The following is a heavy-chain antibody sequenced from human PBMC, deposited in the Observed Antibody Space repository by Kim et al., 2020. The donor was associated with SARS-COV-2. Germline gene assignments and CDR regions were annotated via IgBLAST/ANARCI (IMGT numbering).Heavy chain of an antibody. J-gene: IGHJ4*02. D-gene: IGHD3-16*02. CDR1: GGSISSSSYY. V-gene: IGHV4-39*01. Sequence: SETLSLTCTVSGGSISSSSYYWGWIRQPPGKGLEWIGSIYYSGSTYYNPSLKSRVTISVDTSKNQFSLKLSSVTAADTAVYYCARGYYDYVWGSYRPGFGYWGQGTLVTVSS. CDR2: IYYSGST. CDR3: ARGYYDYVWGSYRPGFGY.